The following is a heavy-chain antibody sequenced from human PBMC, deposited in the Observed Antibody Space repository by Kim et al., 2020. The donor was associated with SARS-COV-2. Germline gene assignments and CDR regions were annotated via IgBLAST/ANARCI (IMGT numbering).Heavy chain of an antibody. CDR1: GGSISSYY. Sequence: SETLSLTCTVSGGSISSYYWSWIRQPPGKGLEWIGYIYYSGSTNYNPSLKSRVTISVDTSKNQFSLNLSSVTAADTAVYYCARDLWFGELFLDYWGQGTLVTVSS. V-gene: IGHV4-59*08. CDR2: IYYSGST. D-gene: IGHD3-10*01. CDR3: ARDLWFGELFLDY. J-gene: IGHJ4*02.